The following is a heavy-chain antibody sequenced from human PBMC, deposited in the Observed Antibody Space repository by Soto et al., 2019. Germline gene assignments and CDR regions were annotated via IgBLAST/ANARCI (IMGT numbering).Heavy chain of an antibody. D-gene: IGHD2-15*01. Sequence: SETLSLTCTVSGVSINTFYWNWIRQAPGKGLEWIAFISYSGTTNYNPSLKSRVTISVDTSRSQFSLKLSSVTAADTAVYYCARHLTYCSAGSCYSDFPYYGMDVWGQGTTVTVSS. J-gene: IGHJ6*02. CDR3: ARHLTYCSAGSCYSDFPYYGMDV. V-gene: IGHV4-59*08. CDR1: GVSINTFY. CDR2: ISYSGTT.